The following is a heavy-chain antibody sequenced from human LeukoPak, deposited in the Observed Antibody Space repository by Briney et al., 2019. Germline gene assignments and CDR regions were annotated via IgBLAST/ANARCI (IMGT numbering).Heavy chain of an antibody. CDR2: TRFDGSNQ. Sequence: PGGSLRLSCSASGFTFRTYGMHWVRQAPGKGLEWVAFTRFDGSNQYYADSVKGRFTISRDNSNNTLSLQMNTLRADDTAVYFCAKGYGEIHFDSWGQGTLVTVSS. V-gene: IGHV3-30*02. D-gene: IGHD5-18*01. J-gene: IGHJ4*02. CDR1: GFTFRTYG. CDR3: AKGYGEIHFDS.